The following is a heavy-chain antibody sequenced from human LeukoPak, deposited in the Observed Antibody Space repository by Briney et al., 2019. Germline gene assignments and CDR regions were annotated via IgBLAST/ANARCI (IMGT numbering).Heavy chain of an antibody. J-gene: IGHJ4*02. Sequence: GTSLRLSCAASGFPFSTSAMYWVRQAPGKGLEWVAAISNDGTRQHYTESVKGRFTVSRDNSKSTLHLQMDSLRIDDAALYYCARSGYGSSSYFDYWGQGTLVTVSS. CDR3: ARSGYGSSSYFDY. CDR2: ISNDGTRQ. V-gene: IGHV3-30*04. CDR1: GFPFSTSA. D-gene: IGHD6-6*01.